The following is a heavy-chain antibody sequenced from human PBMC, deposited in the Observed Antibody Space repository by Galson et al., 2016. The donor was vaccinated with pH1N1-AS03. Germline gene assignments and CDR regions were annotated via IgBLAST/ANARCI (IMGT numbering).Heavy chain of an antibody. V-gene: IGHV3-7*01. CDR2: IKQDGSEK. CDR1: GFTFSTYC. J-gene: IGHJ4*02. Sequence: LRLSCAASGFTFSTYCMSWVCQAPGKGLEWVANIKQDGSEKFYVDSWKGRFTISRDNAKNSLYLQMSSLRAEDTAIYYCARGAPGDHLLSPLWNWGQGTLVTVSS. CDR3: ARGAPGDHLLSPLWN. D-gene: IGHD2-2*01.